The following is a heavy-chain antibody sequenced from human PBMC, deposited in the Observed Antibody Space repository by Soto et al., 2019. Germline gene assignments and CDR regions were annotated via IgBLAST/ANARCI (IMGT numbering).Heavy chain of an antibody. CDR3: ATTMVRGVIITQPNWFHP. J-gene: IGHJ5*02. Sequence: SVRFSCTASGPTFPRCDINWVRKAPGQGLEWMGWMNPNSGNTGYAQKFQCRVTMTRNTSISTAYMELSSLRSEDTAVYYWATTMVRGVIITQPNWFHPWGQGTLVTVS. V-gene: IGHV1-8*01. CDR1: GPTFPRCD. CDR2: MNPNSGNT. D-gene: IGHD3-10*01.